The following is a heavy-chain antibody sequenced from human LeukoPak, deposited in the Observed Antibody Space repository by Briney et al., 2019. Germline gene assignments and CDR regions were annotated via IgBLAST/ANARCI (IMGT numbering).Heavy chain of an antibody. CDR3: ASEMAGDPVPHHAFDI. V-gene: IGHV1-69*13. Sequence: GASVRVSCKASGGTFSSYAISWVRQAPGQGLEWMGGIIPIFGTANYAQKFQGRVTITADESTSTAYMELSSLRSEDTAVYYCASEMAGDPVPHHAFDIWGQGTMVTVSS. D-gene: IGHD5-24*01. CDR2: IIPIFGTA. CDR1: GGTFSSYA. J-gene: IGHJ3*02.